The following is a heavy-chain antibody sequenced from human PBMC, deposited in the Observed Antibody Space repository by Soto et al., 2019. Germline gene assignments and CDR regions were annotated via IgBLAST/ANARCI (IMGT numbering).Heavy chain of an antibody. CDR3: TTPWLGSGSYYNPFLEFFGY. CDR1: GFTFSNAW. V-gene: IGHV3-15*01. CDR2: IKSKTDGGTT. D-gene: IGHD3-10*01. J-gene: IGHJ4*02. Sequence: GGSLRLSCAASGFTFSNAWMSWVRQAPGKGLEWVGRIKSKTDGGTTDYAAPVKGRFTISRDDSKNTLYLQMNSLKTEDTAVYYCTTPWLGSGSYYNPFLEFFGYWGQGTLVTVSS.